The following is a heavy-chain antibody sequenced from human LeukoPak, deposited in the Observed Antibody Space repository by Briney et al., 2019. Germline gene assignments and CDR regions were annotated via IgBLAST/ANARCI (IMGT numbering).Heavy chain of an antibody. CDR3: ANGGGGELPNFDY. CDR2: ISGSGGST. CDR1: GFTFSSYA. J-gene: IGHJ4*02. V-gene: IGHV3-23*01. D-gene: IGHD1-26*01. Sequence: GGSLRLSCAASGFTFSSYAMGWVRQAPGKGLEWLSAISGSGGSTYYADSVKGRFTISRDNSKNTLYLQMNSLRAEDTAVYYCANGGGGELPNFDYWGQGTLVTVSS.